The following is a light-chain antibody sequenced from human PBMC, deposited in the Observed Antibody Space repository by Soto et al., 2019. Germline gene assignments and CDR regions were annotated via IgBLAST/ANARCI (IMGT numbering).Light chain of an antibody. V-gene: IGKV1-39*01. Sequence: DIQMTQSPSSLSASVGDRVTITCRASQSIAGYLNWYQQKPGEAPKLLIYATSTLQSGVPSRFSGSGSGADYTLTINSLQPEDFATYSCQQSHSTPRTFGQGTKVDIK. CDR1: QSIAGY. CDR3: QQSHSTPRT. J-gene: IGKJ1*01. CDR2: ATS.